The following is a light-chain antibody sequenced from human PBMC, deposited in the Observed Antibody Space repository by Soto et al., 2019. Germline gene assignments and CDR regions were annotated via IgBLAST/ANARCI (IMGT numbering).Light chain of an antibody. Sequence: QSVLTQPPSASGSPGQSVTISCTGTSSDVGGYDYVSWYQQHPGKAPKLMIYEVTIRPSGVSDRFSGSKSGNTASLTVSGLQAEDEAAYYCSSYTGGNPSYVFGTGTKVTVL. J-gene: IGLJ1*01. CDR3: SSYTGGNPSYV. V-gene: IGLV2-8*01. CDR1: SSDVGGYDY. CDR2: EVT.